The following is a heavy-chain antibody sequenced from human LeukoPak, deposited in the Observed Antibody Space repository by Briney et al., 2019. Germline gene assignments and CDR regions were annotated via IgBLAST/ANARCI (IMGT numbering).Heavy chain of an antibody. CDR3: ARGPGDSYGYTFDY. CDR1: GFTLCSYE. CDR2: ISSSGSTI. D-gene: IGHD5-18*01. V-gene: IGHV3-48*03. J-gene: IGHJ4*02. Sequence: PGGSLRLSCAASGFTLCSYEMSWVRQAPGKGLEWVSYISSSGSTIYYADSVKGRFTISRDKAKSSLYLQMNSLRAEDTAVYYCARGPGDSYGYTFDYWGQGTLVTVSS.